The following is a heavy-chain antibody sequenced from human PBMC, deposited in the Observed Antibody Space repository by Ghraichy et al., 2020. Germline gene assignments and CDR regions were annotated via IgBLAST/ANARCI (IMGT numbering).Heavy chain of an antibody. CDR1: GGSVSSGSYY. J-gene: IGHJ5*02. Sequence: SETLSLTCTVSGGSVSSGSYYWSWIRQPPGKGLEWIGYIYYSGSTNYNPSLKSRVTISVDTSKNQFSLKLSSVTAADTAVYYCARGRIVVVPAAMRSGVSWFDPWGQGTLVTVSS. D-gene: IGHD2-2*01. CDR3: ARGRIVVVPAAMRSGVSWFDP. CDR2: IYYSGST. V-gene: IGHV4-61*01.